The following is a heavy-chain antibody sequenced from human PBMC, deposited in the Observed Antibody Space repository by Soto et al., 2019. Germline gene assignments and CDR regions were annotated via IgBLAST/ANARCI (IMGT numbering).Heavy chain of an antibody. D-gene: IGHD6-6*01. Sequence: EVQLVESGGGLVQPGGSLRLSCAASGFTFGNYWMHWVRQAPGKGLVWVSRISTEGSITTYADSVKGRFTISRDSAKNTLYLQMNSLRAEDTAIYYCVRAGREDSSPSSEYRFFDCWGQGTLVTVSS. J-gene: IGHJ4*02. V-gene: IGHV3-74*01. CDR1: GFTFGNYW. CDR2: ISTEGSIT. CDR3: VRAGREDSSPSSEYRFFDC.